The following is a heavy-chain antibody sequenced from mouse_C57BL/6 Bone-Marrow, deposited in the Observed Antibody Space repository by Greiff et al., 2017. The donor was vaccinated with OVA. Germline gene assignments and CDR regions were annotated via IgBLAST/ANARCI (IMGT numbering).Heavy chain of an antibody. D-gene: IGHD1-1*01. CDR2: ISYDGSN. CDR3: EREGYYGSSYVGYFGV. J-gene: IGHJ1*03. CDR1: GYSITSGYY. V-gene: IGHV3-6*01. Sequence: ESGPGLVKPSQSLSLTCSVTGYSITSGYYWNWIRQFPGNKLEWMGYISYDGSNNYNPSLKNRISITRDTSKNQFFLKLNSVTTEDTATYYCEREGYYGSSYVGYFGVWGTGTTVTVSS.